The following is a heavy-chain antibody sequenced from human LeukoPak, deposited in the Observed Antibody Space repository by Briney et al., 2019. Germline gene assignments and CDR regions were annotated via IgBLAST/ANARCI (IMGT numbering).Heavy chain of an antibody. CDR1: GYTFTSYY. CDR3: ARDPYDYVWGSYRYGFDY. D-gene: IGHD3-16*02. V-gene: IGHV1-46*01. J-gene: IGHJ4*02. CDR2: INPSGGST. Sequence: ASVKVSCKASGYTFTSYYMHWVRQAPGQGLEWMGIINPSGGSTSYAQKFQGRVTMTRDMSTSTAYMELRSLRSDDTAVYYCARDPYDYVWGSYRYGFDYWGQGTLVTVSS.